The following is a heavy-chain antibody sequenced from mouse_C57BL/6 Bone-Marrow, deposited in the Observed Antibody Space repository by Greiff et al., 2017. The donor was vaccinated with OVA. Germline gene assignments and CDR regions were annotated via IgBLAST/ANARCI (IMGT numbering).Heavy chain of an antibody. CDR2: INPSSGYT. CDR1: GYTFTSYT. Sequence: QVQLQQSGAELARPCASVKMSCKASGYTFTSYTMHWVKQRPGQGLEWIGYINPSSGYTKYNQKFKDKANLTADKSSRTAYMRLSSLTSEDAAAYYCATALYYFDYWGQGTTLTVSS. J-gene: IGHJ2*01. CDR3: ATALYYFDY. V-gene: IGHV1-4*01. D-gene: IGHD1-2*01.